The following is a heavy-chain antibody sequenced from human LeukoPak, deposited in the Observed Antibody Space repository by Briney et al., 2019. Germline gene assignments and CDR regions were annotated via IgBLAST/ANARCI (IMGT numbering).Heavy chain of an antibody. V-gene: IGHV3-7*01. CDR2: IKQDGREK. J-gene: IGHJ3*02. Sequence: GGSLRLSCAASGFTFSSYWMSWVRQAPGKGLEWVATIKQDGREKFYVDSVKGRFTISRDNAKNSLYLQMNSLRAEDTAVYYCARDRNSYGVSDAFDIWGQGTMVTVSS. CDR3: ARDRNSYGVSDAFDI. D-gene: IGHD5-18*01. CDR1: GFTFSSYW.